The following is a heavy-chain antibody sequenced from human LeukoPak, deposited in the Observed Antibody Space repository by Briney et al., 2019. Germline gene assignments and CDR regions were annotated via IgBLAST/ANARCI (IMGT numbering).Heavy chain of an antibody. D-gene: IGHD6-13*01. V-gene: IGHV1-18*01. CDR1: GYTFTSYG. CDR2: ISAYNGNT. J-gene: IGHJ4*02. Sequence: ASVKVSCKASGYTFTSYGISWVRQAPGQGLEWMRWISAYNGNTNYAQKLQGRVTMTTDTSTSTAYMELRSLRSDDTAVYYCARWDSSSWYPYFDYWGQGTLVTVSS. CDR3: ARWDSSSWYPYFDY.